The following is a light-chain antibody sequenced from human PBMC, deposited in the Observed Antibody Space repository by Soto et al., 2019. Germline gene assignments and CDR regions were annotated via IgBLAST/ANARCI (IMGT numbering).Light chain of an antibody. CDR3: QQYTSSPPGYT. V-gene: IGKV3-15*01. CDR1: QSVSSD. Sequence: DIVVTQSPATLSVSPGERATLSCRASQSVSSDLAWYQQKPGQAPRLLIYGASTRATGIPARFSGSGSGTEFTLTISSLQSEDFAVYYCQQYTSSPPGYTFGQGTKVDIK. CDR2: GAS. J-gene: IGKJ2*01.